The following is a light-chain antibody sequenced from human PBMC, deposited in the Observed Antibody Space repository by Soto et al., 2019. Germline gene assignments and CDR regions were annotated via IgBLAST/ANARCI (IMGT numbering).Light chain of an antibody. J-gene: IGKJ1*01. Sequence: DIQMTQSPSSLSASVGDRVTITCRASQSISNYLNWYQQNPGKAPKLLIYAASSLQSGVPSRFSGSGSGTHFTLTINSLQPEDFATYYCQQSYGTPRFGQGTKVEVK. CDR2: AAS. V-gene: IGKV1-39*01. CDR3: QQSYGTPR. CDR1: QSISNY.